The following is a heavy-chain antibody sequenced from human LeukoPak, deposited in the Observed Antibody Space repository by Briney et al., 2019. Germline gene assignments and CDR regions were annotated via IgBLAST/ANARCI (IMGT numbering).Heavy chain of an antibody. V-gene: IGHV3-23*01. Sequence: GGTLRLSCAASGFTFSSYGMSWVRQAPGKGLEWVSAISGSGGSTYYADSVKGRFTLSRDNAKNSLYLQMNSLRPEDTALYYCVKGVYYDILTGALDWGQGTLVTVSS. CDR1: GFTFSSYG. CDR3: VKGVYYDILTGALD. D-gene: IGHD3-9*01. CDR2: ISGSGGST. J-gene: IGHJ4*02.